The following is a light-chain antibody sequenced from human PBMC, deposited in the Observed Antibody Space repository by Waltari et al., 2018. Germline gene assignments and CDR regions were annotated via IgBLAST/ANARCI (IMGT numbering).Light chain of an antibody. Sequence: EIVLTQSPGTLSLSPGERATLSCRASQSVSSSYLAWYQQRPGQAPRLLIYGASSRATGIPDRFSGSGSGTDFTLTISRLEPEDVAVYYCHQYHVPPLTFGQGTRLEIK. CDR2: GAS. CDR1: QSVSSSY. CDR3: HQYHVPPLT. J-gene: IGKJ5*01. V-gene: IGKV3-20*01.